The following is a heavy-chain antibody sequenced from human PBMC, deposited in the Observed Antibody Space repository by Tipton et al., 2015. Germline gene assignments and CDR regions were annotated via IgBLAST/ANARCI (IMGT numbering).Heavy chain of an antibody. CDR2: ISHSGNT. J-gene: IGHJ6*02. Sequence: TLSLTCAVSAYSISSDYYWGWIRQPPGKGLEWIGSISHSGNTYYNPSLKSRVTMSRDTSKNQFSLHLNSVTPEDTAVYYCTRDPAYYYGMNVWGQGTTVTVSS. D-gene: IGHD6-25*01. CDR3: TRDPAYYYGMNV. CDR1: AYSISSDYY. V-gene: IGHV4-38-2*02.